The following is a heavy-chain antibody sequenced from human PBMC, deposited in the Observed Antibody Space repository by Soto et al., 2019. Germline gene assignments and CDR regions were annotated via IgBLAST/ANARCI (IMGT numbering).Heavy chain of an antibody. J-gene: IGHJ4*02. CDR2: ISSSSSYI. CDR3: ARDAGSGVLRFLEWSYYFDY. D-gene: IGHD3-3*01. CDR1: GFTFSSYS. Sequence: GGSLRLSCAASGFTFSSYSMNWVRQAPGKGLEWVSSISSSSSYIYYADSVKGRFTISRDNANNSLYLQMNSLRAEDTAVYYCARDAGSGVLRFLEWSYYFDYWGQGTLVTVSS. V-gene: IGHV3-21*01.